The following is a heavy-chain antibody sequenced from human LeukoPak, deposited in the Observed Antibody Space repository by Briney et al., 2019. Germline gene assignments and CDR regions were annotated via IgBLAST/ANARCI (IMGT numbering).Heavy chain of an antibody. CDR3: ARDGGLVVGDTFDI. J-gene: IGHJ3*02. CDR1: GYTFTGYS. CDR2: INTNTGNP. V-gene: IGHV7-4-1*02. D-gene: IGHD3-16*01. Sequence: ASVKVSCKASGYTFTGYSMNWVRQAPGQGLEWLGWINTNTGNPTYAQGFTGRFVFSLDTSVSTAYLQISSLKAEDTAVYYCARDGGLVVGDTFDIRGQGTMVTVS.